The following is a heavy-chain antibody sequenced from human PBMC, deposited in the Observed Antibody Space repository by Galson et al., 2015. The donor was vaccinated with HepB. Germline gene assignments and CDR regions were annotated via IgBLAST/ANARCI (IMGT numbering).Heavy chain of an antibody. Sequence: SLRLSCAASGFTFNNYWMTWVRQAPGKGLEWVANIKQDGSEKYYVGSVKGRFTISRDSAENSLYLQMDSLRAEDTGVYYCARGYDISLYRPVDYWGQGTLVTVSS. CDR1: GFTFNNYW. J-gene: IGHJ4*02. V-gene: IGHV3-7*04. CDR3: ARGYDISLYRPVDY. CDR2: IKQDGSEK. D-gene: IGHD3-22*01.